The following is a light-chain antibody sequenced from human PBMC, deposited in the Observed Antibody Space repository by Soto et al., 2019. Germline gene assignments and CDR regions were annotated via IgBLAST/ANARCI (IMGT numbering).Light chain of an antibody. CDR2: DVS. CDR1: SSEVGGYNY. Sequence: QSALTQPASVSGSPGQSIAISCTGTSSEVGGYNYVSWYQQHPGKATKLMVYDVSNRPSGVSNRFSGSKSGNTASLTISGLQAEDEADYYCCSFAGSSTYIFGTGTKVTVL. CDR3: CSFAGSSTYI. J-gene: IGLJ1*01. V-gene: IGLV2-23*02.